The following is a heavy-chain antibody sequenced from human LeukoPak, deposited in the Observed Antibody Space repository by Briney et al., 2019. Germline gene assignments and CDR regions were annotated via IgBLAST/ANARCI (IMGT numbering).Heavy chain of an antibody. J-gene: IGHJ4*02. D-gene: IGHD2-2*01. CDR2: IYYSGST. Sequence: SQTLSLTCTVSGGSISSGGYYWSWIRQHPGKGLEWIGYIYYSGSTYYNPSLKSRVTISVDTSKNQFSLKLSSVTAADTAVYYCARHQLQKYYFDYWGQGTLVTVSS. CDR1: GGSISSGGYY. CDR3: ARHQLQKYYFDY. V-gene: IGHV4-31*03.